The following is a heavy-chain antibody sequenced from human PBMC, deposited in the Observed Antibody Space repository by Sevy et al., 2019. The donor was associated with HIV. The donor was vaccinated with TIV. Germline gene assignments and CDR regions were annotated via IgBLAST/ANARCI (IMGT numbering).Heavy chain of an antibody. CDR2: ISWNSGSI. D-gene: IGHD2-8*01. Sequence: GGSLRLSCAASGFTFDDYAMHWVRQAPGKGLEWVSGISWNSGSIDYADSVKGRFTISRDNAKNSLYLQMKSLRADDTDLYYCARARDDGYCTNGVCFNFDNWGQGTLVTVSS. CDR3: ARARDDGYCTNGVCFNFDN. V-gene: IGHV3-9*01. J-gene: IGHJ4*01. CDR1: GFTFDDYA.